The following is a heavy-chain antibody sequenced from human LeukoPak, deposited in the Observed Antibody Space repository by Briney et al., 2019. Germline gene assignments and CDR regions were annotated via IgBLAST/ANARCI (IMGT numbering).Heavy chain of an antibody. V-gene: IGHV3-23*01. CDR2: ISGSGGST. CDR1: GFTFASYA. D-gene: IGHD3-22*01. J-gene: IGHJ6*02. Sequence: GGSLRLSCAASGFTFASYAMTWVRQAPGKGLEWFSAISGSGGSTYYADSVKGRFTISRDNYKNAVYLQMNSLRAEDTAVYYCARDSGIYDSSGYYGLSRYGMDVWGQGATVTVS. CDR3: ARDSGIYDSSGYYGLSRYGMDV.